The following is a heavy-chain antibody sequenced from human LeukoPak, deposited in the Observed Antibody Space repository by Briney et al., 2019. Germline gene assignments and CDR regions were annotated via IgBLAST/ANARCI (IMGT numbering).Heavy chain of an antibody. J-gene: IGHJ4*02. Sequence: GESLKISCKGSGYSFTSYWIGWVRQMPGKGLEWMGIIYPGDSDTRYSPSFQGQVTISADKSISTAYLQWSSLKASDTAMYYCARIRPQYYYDSSGYEDYWGQGTLVTVSS. CDR1: GYSFTSYW. CDR2: IYPGDSDT. D-gene: IGHD3-22*01. CDR3: ARIRPQYYYDSSGYEDY. V-gene: IGHV5-51*01.